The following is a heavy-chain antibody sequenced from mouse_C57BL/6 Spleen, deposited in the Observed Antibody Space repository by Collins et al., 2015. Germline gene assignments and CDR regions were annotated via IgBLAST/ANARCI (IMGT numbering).Heavy chain of an antibody. CDR1: GFTFSDYY. D-gene: IGHD2-12*01. CDR2: INYDGSST. J-gene: IGHJ4*01. V-gene: IGHV5-16*01. CDR3: ARDYDGRGAMDY. Sequence: EVKLVESEGGLVQPGSSMKLSCTASGFTFSDYYMAWVRQVPEKGLEWVANINYDGSSTYYLDSLKSRFIISRDNAKNILYLQMSSLKSEDTATYYCARDYDGRGAMDYWGQGTSVTVSS.